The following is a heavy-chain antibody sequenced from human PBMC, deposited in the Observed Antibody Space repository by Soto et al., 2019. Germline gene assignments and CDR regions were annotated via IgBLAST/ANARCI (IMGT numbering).Heavy chain of an antibody. J-gene: IGHJ6*02. CDR2: INAGNGNT. Sequence: ASVKVSCKASGYTFTSYAMHWVRQAPGQRLEWMGWINAGNGNTKYSQKFQGRVTITRDTSASTAYMELSSLRSEDTAVYYCARAEEYYDFWSGYFGSYGMDVWGQGTTVNVS. CDR1: GYTFTSYA. V-gene: IGHV1-3*01. D-gene: IGHD3-3*01. CDR3: ARAEEYYDFWSGYFGSYGMDV.